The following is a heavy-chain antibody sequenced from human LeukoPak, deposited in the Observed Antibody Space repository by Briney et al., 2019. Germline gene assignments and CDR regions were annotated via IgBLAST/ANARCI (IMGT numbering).Heavy chain of an antibody. V-gene: IGHV3-21*01. J-gene: IGHJ4*02. CDR1: GFSFSTYY. Sequence: GGSLRLSCAASGFSFSTYYVNWVRQAPGKGLEWVSCISSSSTYIYYADSVRGRFAISRDTAKNSLYLQMNSLRAEDTAVYYCARENHGSFDYWGQGSLVTVSS. CDR3: ARENHGSFDY. CDR2: ISSSSTYI. D-gene: IGHD1-14*01.